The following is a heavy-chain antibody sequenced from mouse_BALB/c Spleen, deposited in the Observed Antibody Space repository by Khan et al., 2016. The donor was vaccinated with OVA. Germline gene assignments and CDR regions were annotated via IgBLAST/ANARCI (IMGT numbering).Heavy chain of an antibody. CDR3: ATIYGNPFAY. J-gene: IGHJ3*01. V-gene: IGHV14-3*02. CDR2: IDPANGNT. D-gene: IGHD2-1*01. Sequence: EVQLQESGAELVKPGASVKLSCTASGFTIKDTYMHWVTQRPDQGLEWIGRIDPANGNTKYDPKFQGKATMTADTSSNTAYLQLSSLTSEDTAAYYCATIYGNPFAYWGQGTLVTVSA. CDR1: GFTIKDTY.